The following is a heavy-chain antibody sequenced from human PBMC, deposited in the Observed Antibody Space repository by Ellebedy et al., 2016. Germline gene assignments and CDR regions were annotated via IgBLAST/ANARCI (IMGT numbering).Heavy chain of an antibody. Sequence: SGPTLVKPTQTLTLTCTLSGFSLDTSAVVVGWIRQPPGKALEWLSFIYGNDDKRYRPSLRSRLTITKDTSKNQVVLTMTNMDPVDTGTYFCAHRSTNREVDYWGQGTLVIVSS. CDR3: AHRSTNREVDY. CDR2: IYGNDDK. D-gene: IGHD1-14*01. CDR1: GFSLDTSAVV. V-gene: IGHV2-5*01. J-gene: IGHJ4*02.